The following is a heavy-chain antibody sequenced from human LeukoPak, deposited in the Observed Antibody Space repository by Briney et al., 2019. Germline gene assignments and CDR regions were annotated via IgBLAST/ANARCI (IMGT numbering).Heavy chain of an antibody. D-gene: IGHD5-18*01. CDR2: IIPIFGTA. CDR1: GGTFSSYA. J-gene: IGHJ4*02. V-gene: IGHV1-69*06. CDR3: ARAFSGQRGYSYGPDYFDY. Sequence: ASVKVSCTASGGTFSSYAISWVRQAPGQGLEWMGGIIPIFGTANYAQKFQGRVTITADKSTSTAYMELSSLRSEDTAVYYCARAFSGQRGYSYGPDYFDYWGQGTLVTVSS.